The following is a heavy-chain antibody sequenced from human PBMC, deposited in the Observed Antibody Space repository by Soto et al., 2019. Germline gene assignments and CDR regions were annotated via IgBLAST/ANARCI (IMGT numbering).Heavy chain of an antibody. V-gene: IGHV1-18*01. CDR1: GYTFTSYG. CDR3: ARSSRLYYYYYYMDV. Sequence: ASVKVSCKASGYTFTSYGISWVRQAPGQGLEWMGWISAYNGNTNYAQKLQGRVTMTTDTSTSTAYMELRSLRSDDTAVYYCARSSRLYYYYYYMDVWGEGTTVTVSS. D-gene: IGHD2-2*01. J-gene: IGHJ6*03. CDR2: ISAYNGNT.